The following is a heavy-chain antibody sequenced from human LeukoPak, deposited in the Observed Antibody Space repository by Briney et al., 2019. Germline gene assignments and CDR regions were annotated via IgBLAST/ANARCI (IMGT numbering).Heavy chain of an antibody. J-gene: IGHJ4*02. CDR2: IRSKANSYAT. CDR1: GFTFSGSA. D-gene: IGHD1-1*01. V-gene: IGHV3-73*01. Sequence: PGGSLRLSCAASGFTFSGSAMHWVRQASGKGLEWVGRIRSKANSYATAYAASVKGRFTISRDDSKNTAYLQMNSLKTEDTAVYYCTRRGGTPDFDYWGQGTLVTVSS. CDR3: TRRGGTPDFDY.